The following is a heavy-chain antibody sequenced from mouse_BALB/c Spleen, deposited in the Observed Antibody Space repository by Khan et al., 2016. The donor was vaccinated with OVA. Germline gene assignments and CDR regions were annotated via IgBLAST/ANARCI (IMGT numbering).Heavy chain of an antibody. J-gene: IGHJ2*01. CDR3: ARLLINFDY. Sequence: QVRLQQSGAELVNPGGSVNLSCKASGYTLTSYWMHWVKQRPGQGLEWIGEINPSNGRTNYNEKFKSKATLTVDKSSSTAYMQLSSPTSEDSAVYYCARLLINFDYWGQGTTLTVSS. CDR1: GYTLTSYW. V-gene: IGHV1S81*02. CDR2: INPSNGRT. D-gene: IGHD2-1*01.